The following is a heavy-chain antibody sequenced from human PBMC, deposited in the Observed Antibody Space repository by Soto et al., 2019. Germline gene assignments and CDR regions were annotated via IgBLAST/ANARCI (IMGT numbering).Heavy chain of an antibody. Sequence: QVQLQESGPGLVKPSETLSLTCTVSGGSISSYYWSWIRQPPGKGLEWIGYIYYSGSTTYNPSLKSRVTISVDTAKNQFSLKLSYVTAADTAVYYCARALPFGATNAFDIWGHGTMVTVSS. CDR2: IYYSGST. CDR3: ARALPFGATNAFDI. J-gene: IGHJ3*02. V-gene: IGHV4-59*01. CDR1: GGSISSYY. D-gene: IGHD1-26*01.